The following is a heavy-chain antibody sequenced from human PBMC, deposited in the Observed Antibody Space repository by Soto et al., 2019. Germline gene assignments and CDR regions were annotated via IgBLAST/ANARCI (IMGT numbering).Heavy chain of an antibody. CDR1: GFSLSTSGVG. CDR2: IYWDDNK. D-gene: IGHD3-16*01. Sequence: QITLKESGPTLVKPTQTLTLTCSFSGFSLSTSGVGVGWIRQPPGKAPEWLALIYWDDNKRYSPFLESRVTITRDTSKNQVVLTMTNRAPVDTGTYYCVHRPASGFGIFDSWGQGNLVTVSS. J-gene: IGHJ4*02. CDR3: VHRPASGFGIFDS. V-gene: IGHV2-5*02.